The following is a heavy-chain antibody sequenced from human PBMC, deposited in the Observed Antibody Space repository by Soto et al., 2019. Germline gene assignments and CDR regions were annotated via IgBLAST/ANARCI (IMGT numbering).Heavy chain of an antibody. CDR1: GYSFTSYW. Sequence: EVQLVQSGAEVKKRGDSLKISCEGSGYSFTSYWIGWVRQMPGKGLEWMGIIYPGDSDTRYSPSFQGQVTISADKSISTAYLQWSSLKASDTAMYYCARHEGYYGSPAAGLFDYWGQGTLVTVSS. D-gene: IGHD3-10*01. J-gene: IGHJ4*02. CDR3: ARHEGYYGSPAAGLFDY. V-gene: IGHV5-51*01. CDR2: IYPGDSDT.